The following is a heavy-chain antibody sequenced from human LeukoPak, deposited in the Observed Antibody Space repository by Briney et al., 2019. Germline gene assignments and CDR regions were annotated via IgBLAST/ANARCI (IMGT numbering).Heavy chain of an antibody. Sequence: TGGSLRLSCAASGSTFSSYSMNWVRQAPGKGLEWVSSISSSSSYIYYADSVKGRFTISRDNAKNSLYLQMNSLRAEDTAVYYCARDLSSSWYIWGQGTLVTVSS. V-gene: IGHV3-21*01. D-gene: IGHD6-13*01. CDR3: ARDLSSSWYI. CDR1: GSTFSSYS. J-gene: IGHJ4*02. CDR2: ISSSSSYI.